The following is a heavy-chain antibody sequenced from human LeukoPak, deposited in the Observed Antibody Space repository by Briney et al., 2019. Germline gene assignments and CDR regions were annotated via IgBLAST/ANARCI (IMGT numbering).Heavy chain of an antibody. CDR2: IYYTGST. CDR3: AGSGTSRYYFYGMDV. V-gene: IGHV4-59*08. Sequence: PSETLSLTCTVSGGSISSYYWNWIRQPPGKGLEWIGYIYYTGSTNYNPSLKSRVTISVDTSKNQFSLKLNSVTATDTAVYYCAGSGTSRYYFYGMDVWGQGTTVTVSS. D-gene: IGHD1/OR15-1a*01. CDR1: GGSISSYY. J-gene: IGHJ6*02.